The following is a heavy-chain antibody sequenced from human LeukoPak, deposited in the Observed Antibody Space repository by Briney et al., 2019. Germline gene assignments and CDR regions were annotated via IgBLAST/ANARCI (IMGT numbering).Heavy chain of an antibody. V-gene: IGHV3-21*01. CDR1: GFTFSSYS. CDR3: ARNIVGGDDY. D-gene: IGHD3-10*01. CDR2: ISSSSSYI. J-gene: IGHJ4*02. Sequence: GGSLRFSCAASGFTFSSYSMNWVRQAPGKGLEWVSSISSSSSYIYYADSVKGRFTISRDNAKNSLYLQMNSLRAEDTAVYYCARNIVGGDDYWGQGTLVTVSS.